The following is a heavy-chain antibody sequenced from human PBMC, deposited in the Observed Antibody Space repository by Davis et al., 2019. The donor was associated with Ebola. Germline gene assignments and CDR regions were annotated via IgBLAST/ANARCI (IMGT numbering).Heavy chain of an antibody. CDR3: AKAPGSSWIPYYYGMDV. Sequence: GGSLRLSCEASGFTFSTCAMSWVRQAPGKGLEWVSAISGSGGSTFYADSVKGRFTISRDNSKNTLYLQMNSLRAEDTAVYYCAKAPGSSWIPYYYGMDVWGKGTTVTVSS. D-gene: IGHD6-13*01. CDR1: GFTFSTCA. CDR2: ISGSGGST. V-gene: IGHV3-23*01. J-gene: IGHJ6*04.